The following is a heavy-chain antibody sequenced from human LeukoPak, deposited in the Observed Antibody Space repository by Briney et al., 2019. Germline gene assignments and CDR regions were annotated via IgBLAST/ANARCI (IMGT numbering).Heavy chain of an antibody. CDR3: ARELGDY. V-gene: IGHV3-7*01. CDR1: GFTFSSYW. CDR2: INQDGSEK. J-gene: IGHJ4*02. D-gene: IGHD7-27*01. Sequence: GGSLRLSCAASGFTFSSYWMSWVRQAPGKGLEWVANINQDGSEKFFVDSVKGRFTISRDAKNSLYLQMNSLRAEDTAVYYCARELGDYWGQGTLVTVSS.